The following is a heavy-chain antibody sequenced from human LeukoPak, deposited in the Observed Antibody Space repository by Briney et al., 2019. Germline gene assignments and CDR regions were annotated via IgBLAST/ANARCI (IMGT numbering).Heavy chain of an antibody. D-gene: IGHD2-15*01. CDR1: GFNFASYA. CDR3: AKARDFCSGGSCYLVPMDV. Sequence: GSLRLSCAASGFNFASYAMTWVRQAPGKGLEWVSSISGASIIPHFADSVKGRFTISRDNSKGTLYLQMNSLRAEDTAVYYCAKARDFCSGGSCYLVPMDVRGQGSTVTVSS. V-gene: IGHV3-23*01. CDR2: ISGASIIP. J-gene: IGHJ6*02.